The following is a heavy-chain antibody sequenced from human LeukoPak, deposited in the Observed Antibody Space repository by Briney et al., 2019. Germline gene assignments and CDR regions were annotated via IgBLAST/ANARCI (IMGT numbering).Heavy chain of an antibody. Sequence: SETLSLTCTVSGGSISSYYWNWIRQPPGKGLEWIGYIYENGNAYYNPSLKSRVIISVDTSKNQLSLRLNSVTAADTAVYYCARNYNWNYGTPYFEYWGQGTLVTVSS. CDR3: ARNYNWNYGTPYFEY. CDR1: GGSISSYY. V-gene: IGHV4-59*01. J-gene: IGHJ4*02. D-gene: IGHD1-7*01. CDR2: IYENGNA.